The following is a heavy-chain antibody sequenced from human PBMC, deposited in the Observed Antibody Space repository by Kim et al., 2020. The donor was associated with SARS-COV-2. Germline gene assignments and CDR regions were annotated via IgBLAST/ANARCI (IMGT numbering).Heavy chain of an antibody. V-gene: IGHV3-30*04. CDR3: ARNSGTGYYYYYGLDV. D-gene: IGHD1-1*01. J-gene: IGHJ6*02. Sequence: GGSLRLSCAASGFSFSAYAMHWVRQAPGKGLEWVAVISYGGRNESYADSVKGRFSISRDNSKKTLYLQMSSLRSDDTAVYYCARNSGTGYYYYYGLDVWGQGTTVTVSS. CDR1: GFSFSAYA. CDR2: ISYGGRNE.